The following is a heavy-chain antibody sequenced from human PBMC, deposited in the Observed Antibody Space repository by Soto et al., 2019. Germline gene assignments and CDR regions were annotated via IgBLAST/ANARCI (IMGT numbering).Heavy chain of an antibody. CDR3: ARVSQSFIEYFQH. J-gene: IGHJ1*01. CDR2: ISGSGYASDAGPTI. Sequence: GGSLRLSCAASGFTFSSYEMIWVRQAPGKGLEWVSYISGSGYASDAGPTIHYADSVKGRFTISRNNAKNSLYLQMNSLRVEDTAVYYCARVSQSFIEYFQHWGQGTLVTVSS. D-gene: IGHD3-16*02. V-gene: IGHV3-48*03. CDR1: GFTFSSYE.